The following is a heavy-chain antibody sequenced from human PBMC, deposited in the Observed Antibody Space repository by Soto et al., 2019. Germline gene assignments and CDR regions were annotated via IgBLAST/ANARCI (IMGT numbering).Heavy chain of an antibody. CDR2: FYYTGST. CDR3: ASRSVTVGPPGDY. V-gene: IGHV4-39*01. Sequence: QLQLQESGPGLVKPSETLSLTCNVSGASMNSNSYYWAWIRQPPGKGLDWIGTFYYTGSTYYNPSLKSRVAISVDTSKNQVSLKLTSVTAADTAVYYCASRSVTVGPPGDYWGQGTLVTVSS. J-gene: IGHJ4*02. CDR1: GASMNSNSYY. D-gene: IGHD1-26*01.